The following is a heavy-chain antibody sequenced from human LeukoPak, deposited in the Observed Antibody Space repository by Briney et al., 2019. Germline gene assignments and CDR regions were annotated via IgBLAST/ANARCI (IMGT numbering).Heavy chain of an antibody. CDR2: ISSRSTYI. CDR1: GFTFSDYY. J-gene: IGHJ4*02. V-gene: IGHV3-11*06. D-gene: IGHD6-13*01. CDR3: ARGVALSSWYYVGPFDY. Sequence: GGSLRLSCAASGFTFSDYYMSWIRQAPGKGLEWVSSISSRSTYIYYADSLKGRFTISRDNAKNSLYLQMNSLRGEDTAVYYCARGVALSSWYYVGPFDYWGQGTLVTVSS.